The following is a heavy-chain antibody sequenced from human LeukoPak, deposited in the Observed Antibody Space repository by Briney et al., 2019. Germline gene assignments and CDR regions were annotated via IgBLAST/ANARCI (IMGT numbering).Heavy chain of an antibody. V-gene: IGHV3-23*01. CDR1: GFSFTNYA. Sequence: GGSLRLSCAASGFSFTNYAMSWVRQAPARGPGWVSSLRGGGETFYADSVKGRFTLSRDDSRNTVYLQLNNLRVEDTAIYYCAKASWDSNADAVWWGQGTQVTVSS. CDR3: AKASWDSNADAVW. J-gene: IGHJ4*02. D-gene: IGHD6-13*01. CDR2: LRGGGET.